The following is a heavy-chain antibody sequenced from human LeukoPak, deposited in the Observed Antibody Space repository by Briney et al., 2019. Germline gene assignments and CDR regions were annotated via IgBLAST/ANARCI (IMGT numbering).Heavy chain of an antibody. Sequence: ASVKVSCKASGYTFTSYGISWVRQAPGQGRERMGWISAYNGNTNYAQKLQGRVTMTTHTSTSTAYMELRSLRSDDTAVYYCARDLGELEWSYYFDYWGQGTLVTVSS. D-gene: IGHD1-1*01. CDR2: ISAYNGNT. J-gene: IGHJ4*02. V-gene: IGHV1-18*01. CDR1: GYTFTSYG. CDR3: ARDLGELEWSYYFDY.